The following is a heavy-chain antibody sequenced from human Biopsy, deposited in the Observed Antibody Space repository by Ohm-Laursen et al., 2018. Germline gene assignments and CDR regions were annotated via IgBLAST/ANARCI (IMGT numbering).Heavy chain of an antibody. D-gene: IGHD2-2*01. J-gene: IGHJ4*02. Sequence: SDTLSLTCTVSGDSIGSYSWSWIRRPPGKGLEWIGYIEYSDKTYYNPSLESRVAFSVDTSKNHFSLRLMYVTAADTAVYYCARHRYCSSTSCSNSNYYFDFWGQGTLVTVSS. V-gene: IGHV4-59*08. CDR2: IEYSDKT. CDR3: ARHRYCSSTSCSNSNYYFDF. CDR1: GDSIGSYS.